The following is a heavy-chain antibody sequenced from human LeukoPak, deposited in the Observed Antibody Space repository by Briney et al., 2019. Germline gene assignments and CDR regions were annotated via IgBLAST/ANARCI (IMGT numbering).Heavy chain of an antibody. CDR3: ARELSSTYYYYGMDV. J-gene: IGHJ6*02. CDR1: GVSISSYY. V-gene: IGHV4-59*01. CDR2: IYYSGST. D-gene: IGHD3-16*02. Sequence: SETLSLTCTVSGVSISSYYWSWIRQPPGKGLEWLGYIYYSGSTNYNPSLKIRVTISVDTSKNQFSLKLSSVTAADTAVYYCARELSSTYYYYGMDVWGQGTMVTVSS.